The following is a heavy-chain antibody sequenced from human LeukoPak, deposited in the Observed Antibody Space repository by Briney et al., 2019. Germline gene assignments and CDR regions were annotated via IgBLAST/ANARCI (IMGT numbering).Heavy chain of an antibody. D-gene: IGHD1-14*01. CDR2: IYASGSTSYT. J-gene: IGHJ5*02. Sequence: PSETLSLTCTVSGGSISSGDYYWSWIRQPAGKGLEWIGRIYASGSTSYTYFNPSLKSRVTISIDTSKNQFSLKLSSVTAADTAVYYCAKYNARNWFDPWGQGTLVTISS. CDR3: AKYNARNWFDP. V-gene: IGHV4-61*02. CDR1: GGSISSGDYY.